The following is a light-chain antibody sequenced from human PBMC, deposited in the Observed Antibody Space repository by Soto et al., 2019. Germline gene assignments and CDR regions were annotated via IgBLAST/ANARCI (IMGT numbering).Light chain of an antibody. V-gene: IGKV1-27*01. CDR3: QHYHSPPFT. Sequence: DIQMTQSPSSLSAFVGDSVTFTCRASQGISNYLAWYHQKPGKVPKLLVYAASTLQSGVPSRFTGSGSGTEFTLTLRSRQPEDVGTYYCQHYHSPPFTFGPGTKLEI. CDR2: AAS. J-gene: IGKJ3*01. CDR1: QGISNY.